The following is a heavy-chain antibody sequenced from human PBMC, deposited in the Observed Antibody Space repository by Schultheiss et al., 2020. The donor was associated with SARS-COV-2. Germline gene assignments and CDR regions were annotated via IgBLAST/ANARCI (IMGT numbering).Heavy chain of an antibody. D-gene: IGHD4-11*01. J-gene: IGHJ6*03. CDR2: ISSSSSYI. Sequence: GGSLRLSCAASGFTFSSYSMNWVRQAPGKGLEWVSSISSSSSYIYYADSVKGRFTISRDNAKNSLYLQMNSLRAEDTALYYCAKGGYSNYEGHYYYMDVWGKGTTVTVSS. CDR1: GFTFSSYS. CDR3: AKGGYSNYEGHYYYMDV. V-gene: IGHV3-21*04.